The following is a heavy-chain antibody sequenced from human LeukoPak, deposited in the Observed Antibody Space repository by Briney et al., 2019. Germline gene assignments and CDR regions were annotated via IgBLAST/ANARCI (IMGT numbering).Heavy chain of an antibody. Sequence: GGSLRLSCAASGXTFSNFWMSWVRQPPGKGLEWVGRVKSDGATDYIAPVKGRFNISRDNAEDTVYLQMDSLKTEDTAVYYCTTDPRHWGQGTLVTVSS. CDR2: VKSDGAT. CDR1: GXTFSNFW. V-gene: IGHV3-15*01. CDR3: TTDPRH. J-gene: IGHJ4*02.